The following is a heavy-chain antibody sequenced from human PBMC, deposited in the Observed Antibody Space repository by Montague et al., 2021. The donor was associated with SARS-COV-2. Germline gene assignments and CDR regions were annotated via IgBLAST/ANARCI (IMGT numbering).Heavy chain of an antibody. D-gene: IGHD6-13*01. CDR1: GGSISSSSYY. Sequence: SETLSLTCTVSGGSISSSSYYWGWIRHPPGKGLEWIGSIYYSGSTYYNPSLKSRVTISVDTSKNQFSLKLSSVTAADTAVYYCALGREVAAANFDYWGQGTLVTVSS. CDR2: IYYSGST. V-gene: IGHV4-39*01. J-gene: IGHJ4*02. CDR3: ALGREVAAANFDY.